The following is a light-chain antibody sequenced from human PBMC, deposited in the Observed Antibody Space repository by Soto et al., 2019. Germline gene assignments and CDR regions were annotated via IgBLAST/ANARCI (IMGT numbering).Light chain of an antibody. CDR3: QQYGNSIT. J-gene: IGKJ4*01. CDR1: QSAGSTY. V-gene: IGKV3-20*01. Sequence: EIVLTQSPGTPSLSPGERATLSCRSSQSAGSTYLAWYQQKPGQAPRLLIYGASNRAAGIPDRFSGSGSGTDFSLTISRLEPEDCAVYYCQQYGNSITFGGGTKVDIK. CDR2: GAS.